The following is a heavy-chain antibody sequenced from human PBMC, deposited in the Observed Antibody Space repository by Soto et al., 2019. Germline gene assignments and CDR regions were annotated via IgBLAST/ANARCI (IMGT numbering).Heavy chain of an antibody. Sequence: QVQLVESGGGVVQPGRSLRLSCAASGFTFRSYDMHWVRQTPGKGLEWVAVISYDENKTYYTDSVKGRFTISRDNSKNTLYLQMNSLRPEDTAVYYCARAMDTAMASEDNWFDPWGQRTPVTVSS. J-gene: IGHJ5*02. CDR3: ARAMDTAMASEDNWFDP. D-gene: IGHD5-18*01. V-gene: IGHV3-30-3*01. CDR2: ISYDENKT. CDR1: GFTFRSYD.